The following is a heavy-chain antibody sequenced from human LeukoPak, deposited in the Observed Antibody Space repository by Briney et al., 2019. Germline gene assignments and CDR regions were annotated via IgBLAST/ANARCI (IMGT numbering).Heavy chain of an antibody. J-gene: IGHJ2*01. Sequence: PGGSLRLSCTASGFSLSAYAMLWVRQAPGKGLEWVAIISSVGHNKYYADSVKGRFTISRDNSNNTLYLQMNSMRPEDTAIYFCARENNPMGDACHFLTLLLLLRGSGTLVTVSS. CDR1: GFSLSAYA. CDR2: ISSVGHNK. CDR3: ARENNPMGDACHFLTLLLLL. V-gene: IGHV3-30*04. D-gene: IGHD3-22*01.